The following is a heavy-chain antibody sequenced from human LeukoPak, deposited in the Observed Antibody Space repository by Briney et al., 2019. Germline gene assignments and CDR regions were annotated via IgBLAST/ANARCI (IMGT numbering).Heavy chain of an antibody. CDR2: ISYNENSK. Sequence: GRSLRLSCAASGFAFRTSGMRWVRQAPGKVLEWVAIISYNENSKYYADSVQGRFTISTDNSKNTVSLQMNSLRAEDTAVYFCAKLVGSSSSYASIDYWGQGTLVTVSS. J-gene: IGHJ4*02. D-gene: IGHD6-13*01. V-gene: IGHV3-30*18. CDR1: GFAFRTSG. CDR3: AKLVGSSSSYASIDY.